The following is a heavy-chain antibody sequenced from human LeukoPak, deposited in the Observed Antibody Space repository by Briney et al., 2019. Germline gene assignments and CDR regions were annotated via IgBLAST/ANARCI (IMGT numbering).Heavy chain of an antibody. CDR3: ARVGVGAAAGYYFDY. D-gene: IGHD6-13*01. CDR1: GGFISSSSYY. CDR2: IYYSGST. J-gene: IGHJ4*02. V-gene: IGHV4-39*07. Sequence: SETLSLTCTVSGGFISSSSYYWGWIRQPPGKGLEWIGSIYYSGSTYYNPSLKSRVTISVDTSKNQFSLKLSSVTAADTAVYYCARVGVGAAAGYYFDYWGQGTLVTVSS.